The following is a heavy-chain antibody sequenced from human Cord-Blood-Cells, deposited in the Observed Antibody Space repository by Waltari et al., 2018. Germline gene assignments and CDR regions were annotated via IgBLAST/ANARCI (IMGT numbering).Heavy chain of an antibody. Sequence: EVQLLESGGGLVQPGGSLRLSCAASGFTFSSYAMSWVRQAPGKGLEWVPAISGSGGSTYYADSVKGRFTISRDNSKNTLYLQMNSLRAEDTAVYYCAKDALIIAAAGPYFDYWGQGTLVTVSS. J-gene: IGHJ4*02. CDR3: AKDALIIAAAGPYFDY. D-gene: IGHD6-13*01. V-gene: IGHV3-23*01. CDR1: GFTFSSYA. CDR2: ISGSGGST.